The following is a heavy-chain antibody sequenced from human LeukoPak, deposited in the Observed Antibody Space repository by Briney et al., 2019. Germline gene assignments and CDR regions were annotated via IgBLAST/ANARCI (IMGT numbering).Heavy chain of an antibody. J-gene: IGHJ6*03. CDR1: GYTFTGYY. CDR2: INPNSGGT. Sequence: GASVKVSCKASGYTFTGYYMHWVRQAPGQGLEWMGRINPNSGGTNYAQKFQGRVTMTRDTSISTAYMELSRLRSDDTAVYYCASLPPGIAAAGDPVYYYYSYMDVWGKGTTVTVSS. D-gene: IGHD6-13*01. V-gene: IGHV1-2*06. CDR3: ASLPPGIAAAGDPVYYYYSYMDV.